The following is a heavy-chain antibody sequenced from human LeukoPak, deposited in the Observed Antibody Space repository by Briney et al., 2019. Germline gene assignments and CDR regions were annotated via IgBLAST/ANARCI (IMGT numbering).Heavy chain of an antibody. CDR3: AKEGYCSSTSCYAGGLDY. CDR1: GFTFSSYE. CDR2: MSGSGGST. Sequence: GGSLRLSCASSGFTFSSYEMNWVRQAPGKGLEWVSAMSGSGGSTYYADSVKGRFTISRDNSKDTLYLQMNSLRAEDTAVYYCAKEGYCSSTSCYAGGLDYWGQGTLVTVSS. J-gene: IGHJ4*02. V-gene: IGHV3-23*01. D-gene: IGHD2-2*01.